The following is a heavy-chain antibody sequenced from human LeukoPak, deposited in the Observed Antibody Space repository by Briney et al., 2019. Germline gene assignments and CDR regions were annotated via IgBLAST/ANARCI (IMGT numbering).Heavy chain of an antibody. CDR2: THYRSKWYN. CDR3: ARAWGSGWWNFDY. Sequence: PSQTLSLTCAISGDGVSSNSAAWNWIRQSPPRGLEWLGRTHYRSKWYNDYAVSVKSRITINPDTSKNQFSLQLNSVTPEDTAAYYCARAWGSGWWNFDYWGQGTLVTVSS. J-gene: IGHJ4*02. CDR1: GDGVSSNSAA. D-gene: IGHD6-19*01. V-gene: IGHV6-1*01.